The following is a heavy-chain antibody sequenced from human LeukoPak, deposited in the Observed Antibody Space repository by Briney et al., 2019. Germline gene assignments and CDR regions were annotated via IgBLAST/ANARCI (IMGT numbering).Heavy chain of an antibody. V-gene: IGHV1-18*01. CDR3: ARDEGYCSSTSCYVFGDY. Sequence: GASVKVSCKASGYTFTSYGISWVRQAPGQGLEWMGWISAYNGNTNYAQKLQGRVTMTTDTSTSTAYMELRSLRSDDTAVYYCARDEGYCSSTSCYVFGDYWGQGTLVTVSS. D-gene: IGHD2-2*01. J-gene: IGHJ4*02. CDR2: ISAYNGNT. CDR1: GYTFTSYG.